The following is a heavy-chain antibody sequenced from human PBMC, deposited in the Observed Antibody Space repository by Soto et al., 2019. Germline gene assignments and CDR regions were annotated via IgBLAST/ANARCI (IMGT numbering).Heavy chain of an antibody. J-gene: IGHJ4*02. CDR2: IYYSGST. Sequence: QLQLQESGPGLVKPSSTLSLTCTVSGGSISRSSSYWGWIRQPPGKGLEWIGSIYYSGSTYYNPSLKSRVTISVDTSKNQFSLKLSSVTAADTAVYYCASPITVELPHYCGQGTLVTVSS. D-gene: IGHD1-7*01. CDR3: ASPITVELPHY. CDR1: GGSISRSSSY. V-gene: IGHV4-39*01.